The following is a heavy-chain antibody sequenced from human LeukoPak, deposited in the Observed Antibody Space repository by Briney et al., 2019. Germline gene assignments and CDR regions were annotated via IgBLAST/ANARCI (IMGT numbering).Heavy chain of an antibody. D-gene: IGHD2-2*03. Sequence: GGSLRLSCAVSGLTFSSYGTHWVRQAPGKGLEWVALIRYDGSNKYYADSVKGRFTISRDNSKNTLYLQMNSLRAEDTAVYYCAKDGYCSSTSCYLYYFDYWGQGTLVTVSS. CDR2: IRYDGSNK. CDR1: GLTFSSYG. V-gene: IGHV3-30*02. J-gene: IGHJ4*02. CDR3: AKDGYCSSTSCYLYYFDY.